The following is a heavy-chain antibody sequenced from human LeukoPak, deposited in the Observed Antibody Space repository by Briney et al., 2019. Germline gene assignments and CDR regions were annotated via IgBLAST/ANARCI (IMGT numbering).Heavy chain of an antibody. Sequence: PGGSLRLSCAASGFTFSSYGMYWVRQAPGKGLDWVAVIWYDGSHKSYANSVKGRFTISRDNPKNILYLQMNSLRADDTAVHYCARDRGYSSSWSFGKHYYMDVWGKGTTVTVSS. CDR3: ARDRGYSSSWSFGKHYYMDV. J-gene: IGHJ6*03. CDR1: GFTFSSYG. CDR2: IWYDGSHK. D-gene: IGHD6-13*01. V-gene: IGHV3-33*07.